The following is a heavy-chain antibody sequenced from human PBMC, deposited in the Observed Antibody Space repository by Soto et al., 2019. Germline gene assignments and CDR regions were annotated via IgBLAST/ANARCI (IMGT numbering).Heavy chain of an antibody. Sequence: ASVKVSCKASGYTFTSYAMHWVRQAPGQRLEWMGWINAGNGNTKYSQKFQGRVTITRDTSASTAYMELSSLRSEDTAVYYCARGASYYDILTGYYTPWFDPWGQGTLVTVSS. CDR2: INAGNGNT. V-gene: IGHV1-3*01. J-gene: IGHJ5*02. CDR3: ARGASYYDILTGYYTPWFDP. D-gene: IGHD3-9*01. CDR1: GYTFTSYA.